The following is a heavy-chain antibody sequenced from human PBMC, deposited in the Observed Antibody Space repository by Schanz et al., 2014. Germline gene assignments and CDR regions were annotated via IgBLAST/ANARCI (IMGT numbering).Heavy chain of an antibody. Sequence: QVQLQESGPGLVKPSQTLSLTCAVSGGSIRSGGYSWSWIRQPPGKGLEWIGYIYYSGSTYYNPPFKRRVTISVDTSTNQSPLKLSSVTAADTAVYYCARDRGYDFSFDPWGQGTLVTVSS. CDR2: IYYSGST. D-gene: IGHD3-3*01. V-gene: IGHV4-30-4*07. J-gene: IGHJ5*02. CDR1: GGSIRSGGYS. CDR3: ARDRGYDFSFDP.